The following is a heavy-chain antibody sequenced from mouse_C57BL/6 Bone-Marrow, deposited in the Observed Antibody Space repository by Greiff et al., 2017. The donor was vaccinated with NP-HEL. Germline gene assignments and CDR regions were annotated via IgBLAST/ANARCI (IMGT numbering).Heavy chain of an antibody. Sequence: QVQLKQPGAELVKPGASVKLSCKASGYTFTSYWMHWVKQRPGQGLEWIGMIHPNSGSTNYNEKFKSKATLTVDKSSSTAYMQLSSLTSEDSAVYYCARAGLLRHYFDYWGQGTTLTVSS. V-gene: IGHV1-64*01. CDR3: ARAGLLRHYFDY. D-gene: IGHD1-2*01. J-gene: IGHJ2*01. CDR2: IHPNSGST. CDR1: GYTFTSYW.